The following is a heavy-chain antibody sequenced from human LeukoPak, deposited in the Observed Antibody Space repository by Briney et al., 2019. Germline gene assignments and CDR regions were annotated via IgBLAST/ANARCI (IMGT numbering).Heavy chain of an antibody. D-gene: IGHD6-13*01. Sequence: GGSLRLPCATSGFTFVDYGLSWVRQAPGKGLEWLSAINWNGGITEYADSVKGRFTISRDNAKNSLYLQMDSLRAEDTAFYYCARDRMGTSYSVSRFDSWGQGTLVTVSS. CDR3: ARDRMGTSYSVSRFDS. V-gene: IGHV3-20*04. CDR2: INWNGGIT. CDR1: GFTFVDYG. J-gene: IGHJ4*02.